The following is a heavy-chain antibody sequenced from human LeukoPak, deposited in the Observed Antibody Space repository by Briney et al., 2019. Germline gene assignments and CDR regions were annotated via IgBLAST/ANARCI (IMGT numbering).Heavy chain of an antibody. J-gene: IGHJ4*02. CDR2: INPNSGGT. CDR1: GYTFTGYY. D-gene: IGHD5-12*01. Sequence: ASVKVSCKASGYTFTGYYMHWVRQAPGQGLEWMGWINPNSGGTNYAQKFQGRITMTRDASITTAYMQLSSLRSDDTAVYYCARDPSEDIVAYFDYWGQGTLVTVSS. CDR3: ARDPSEDIVAYFDY. V-gene: IGHV1-2*02.